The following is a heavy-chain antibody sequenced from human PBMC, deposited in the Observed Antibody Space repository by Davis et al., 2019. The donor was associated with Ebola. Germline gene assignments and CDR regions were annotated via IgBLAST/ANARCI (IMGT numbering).Heavy chain of an antibody. D-gene: IGHD1-26*01. CDR1: GFTFSSYG. Sequence: GGSLRLSCAASGFTFSSYGMHWVRQAPGKGLEWVAVIWYDGSNKYYADSVKGRFTISRDNSKNSLYLQMNSLRAEDTAVYYCARDQWELLGDYYYYGMDVWGQGTTVTVSS. CDR3: ARDQWELLGDYYYYGMDV. J-gene: IGHJ6*02. V-gene: IGHV3-33*01. CDR2: IWYDGSNK.